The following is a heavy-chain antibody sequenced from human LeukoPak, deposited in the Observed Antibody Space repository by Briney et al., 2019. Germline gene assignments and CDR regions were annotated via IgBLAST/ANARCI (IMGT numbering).Heavy chain of an antibody. D-gene: IGHD3-22*01. CDR1: GGSFSGYY. J-gene: IGHJ3*02. CDR2: INHSGST. Sequence: PSETLSLTCAVYGGSFSGYYWSWIRQPPGKGREWIGEINHSGSTNYNPSLNSRVTISVDTSKNQFSLKLSSVTAADTAVYYCARVRMVVVVKREAFDIWGQGTMVTVSS. CDR3: ARVRMVVVVKREAFDI. V-gene: IGHV4-34*01.